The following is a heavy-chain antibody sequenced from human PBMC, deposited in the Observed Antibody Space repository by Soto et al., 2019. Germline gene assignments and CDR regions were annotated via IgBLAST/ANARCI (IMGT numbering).Heavy chain of an antibody. V-gene: IGHV1-2*02. D-gene: IGHD6-19*01. CDR1: GYTFTGYY. J-gene: IGHJ6*02. CDR3: ARPSIAVAGFYYGMDV. Sequence: ASVKVSCKASGYTFTGYYMHWVRQAPGQGLEWMGWINPNSGGTNYAQKFQGRVTMTRDTSISTAYMELSRLRSDDTAVYYCARPSIAVAGFYYGMDVWGQGTTVTAP. CDR2: INPNSGGT.